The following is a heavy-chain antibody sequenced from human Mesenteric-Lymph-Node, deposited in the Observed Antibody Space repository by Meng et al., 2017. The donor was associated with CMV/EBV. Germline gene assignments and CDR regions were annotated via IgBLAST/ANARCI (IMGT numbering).Heavy chain of an antibody. V-gene: IGHV3-30*02. CDR2: IRSDGSEK. CDR3: ARGDQDYYGMDV. J-gene: IGHJ6*02. CDR1: GFTFNFYG. Sequence: GESLKISCAVSGFTFNFYGMHWVRQAPGKGLEWVTFIRSDGSEKYYADSVKGRFTISRDNSKSTVYLQMDSLRVEDTALYYCARGDQDYYGMDVWGQGTTVTVSS.